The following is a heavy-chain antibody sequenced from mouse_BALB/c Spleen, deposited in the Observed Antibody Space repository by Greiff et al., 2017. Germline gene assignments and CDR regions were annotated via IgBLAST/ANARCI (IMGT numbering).Heavy chain of an antibody. Sequence: VQLKESGGGLVKPGGSLKLSCAASGFTFSSYAMSWVRQTPEQRLEWVASISSGGSTYYPDSVKGRFTISRDNARNILYLQMSSLRSEDTAMYYCARGGLYYYGSGGYFDVGGGGTTVTVSS. CDR1: GFTFSSYA. CDR3: ARGGLYYYGSGGYFDV. CDR2: ISSGGST. J-gene: IGHJ1*01. D-gene: IGHD1-1*01. V-gene: IGHV5-6-5*01.